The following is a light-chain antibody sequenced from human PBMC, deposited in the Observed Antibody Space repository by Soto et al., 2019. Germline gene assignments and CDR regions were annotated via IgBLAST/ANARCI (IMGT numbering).Light chain of an antibody. V-gene: IGLV2-11*01. CDR3: WSYTTSDMWV. J-gene: IGLJ3*02. CDR1: NSDIGNYNL. CDR2: AVS. Sequence: QSALTQPRSVSGSPGQSVSISCTGTNSDIGNYNLVSWYQQPPGKAPKLIISAVSRRPSGVPDRFSGSKSGNTASLTISGLQAHDEADYYCWSYTTSDMWVFGGGTKLTVL.